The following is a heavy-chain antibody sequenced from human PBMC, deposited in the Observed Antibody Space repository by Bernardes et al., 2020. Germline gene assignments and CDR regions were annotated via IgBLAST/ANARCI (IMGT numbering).Heavy chain of an antibody. CDR1: GFTFSSYS. Sequence: GGSLRLSCAASGFTFSSYSMNWVRQAPGKGLEWVSSISSSSSYIYYADSVKGRFTISRDNAKNSLYLQMNSLRAEDTAVYYFARARIDCSSTSCHYNWFDPWGQGTLVTVSS. CDR2: ISSSSSYI. D-gene: IGHD2-2*01. CDR3: ARARIDCSSTSCHYNWFDP. J-gene: IGHJ5*02. V-gene: IGHV3-21*01.